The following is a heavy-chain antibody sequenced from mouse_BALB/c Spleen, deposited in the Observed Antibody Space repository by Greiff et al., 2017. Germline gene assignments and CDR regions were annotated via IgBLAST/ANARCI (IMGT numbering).Heavy chain of an antibody. CDR2: ISTYYGDA. CDR1: GYTFTDYA. CDR3: AREGKLGFDY. J-gene: IGHJ2*01. Sequence: VQLQQSGAELVRPGVSVKISCKGSGYTFTDYAMHWVKQSHAKSLEWIGVISTYYGDASYNQKFKGKATMTVDKSSSTAYMELARLTSEDSAIYYCAREGKLGFDYWGQGTTLTVSS. V-gene: IGHV1S137*01. D-gene: IGHD4-1*01.